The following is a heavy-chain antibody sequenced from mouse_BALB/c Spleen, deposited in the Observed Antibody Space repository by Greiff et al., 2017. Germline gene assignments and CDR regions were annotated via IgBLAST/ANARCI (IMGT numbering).Heavy chain of an antibody. CDR3: KWNCGSSPSYFDV. J-gene: IGHJ1*01. CDR1: GYTFTDHA. V-gene: IGHV1S53*02. Sequence: QVQLKESDAELVKPGASVKISCKASGYTFTDHAIHWVKQKPEQGLEWIGYISPGNGDIKYNEKFKGKATLTADKSSSTAYMQLNSLTSEDSAVYFCKWNCGSSPSYFDVWGAGTTVTVSS. D-gene: IGHD1-1*01. CDR2: ISPGNGDI.